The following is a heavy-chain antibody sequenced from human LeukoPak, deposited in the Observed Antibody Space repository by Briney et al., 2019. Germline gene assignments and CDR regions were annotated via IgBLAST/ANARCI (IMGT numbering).Heavy chain of an antibody. V-gene: IGHV3-23*01. D-gene: IGHD4-23*01. CDR2: ISGSGGST. Sequence: QSGGSLRLSCAASGFTFSSYAMSWVRQAPGKGLEWVSAISGSGGSTYYADSVKGRFTISRDNSKNTLYLQMNSLRAEDTAVYYCAKGGGYVGNLYYFDYWGQGTLVTVSS. J-gene: IGHJ4*02. CDR3: AKGGGYVGNLYYFDY. CDR1: GFTFSSYA.